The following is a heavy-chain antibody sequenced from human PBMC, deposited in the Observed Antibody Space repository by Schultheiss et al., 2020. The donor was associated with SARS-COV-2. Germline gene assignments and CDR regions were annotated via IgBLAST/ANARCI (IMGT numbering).Heavy chain of an antibody. J-gene: IGHJ4*02. Sequence: GGSLRLSCAASGFTFSSYAMHWVRQAPGKGLEWVAVISYDGSNKYYADSVKGRFTISRDNSKNTLYLQMNSLRAEDTAVYYCARDYYGSGRRIDYWGQGTLVTVSS. V-gene: IGHV3-30*04. D-gene: IGHD3-10*01. CDR2: ISYDGSNK. CDR1: GFTFSSYA. CDR3: ARDYYGSGRRIDY.